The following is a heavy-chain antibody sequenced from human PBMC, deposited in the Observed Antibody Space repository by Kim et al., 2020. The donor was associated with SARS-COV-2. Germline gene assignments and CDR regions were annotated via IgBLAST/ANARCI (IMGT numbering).Heavy chain of an antibody. CDR1: GYSFTNYW. J-gene: IGHJ6*02. D-gene: IGHD3-10*01. Sequence: GESLKISCKSSGYSFTNYWISWVRQMPGKGLEWMGRIDPSDSYTNYSPSFQGHVSISADKSISTAYLQWSSLKASDTAMYYCARYYYGSGSYYGYYYYGMDVWGQGTTVTVSS. CDR3: ARYYYGSGSYYGYYYYGMDV. CDR2: IDPSDSYT. V-gene: IGHV5-10-1*01.